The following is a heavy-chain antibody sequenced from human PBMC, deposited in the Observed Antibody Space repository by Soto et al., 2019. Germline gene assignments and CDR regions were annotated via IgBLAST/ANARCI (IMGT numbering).Heavy chain of an antibody. V-gene: IGHV3-23*01. CDR2: ISGSGGST. CDR1: GFTFSNYA. D-gene: IGHD6-13*01. Sequence: EVQLLESGGGLVQPGGSLRLSCAASGFTFSNYAVTWVRQAPGKGLEWVSTISGSGGSTYYADSVKGRLTISRDNSNKTLYLQMNSLRAEDTAVYYCAKDQGGSWYEIDYWGQGTLVTVSS. CDR3: AKDQGGSWYEIDY. J-gene: IGHJ4*02.